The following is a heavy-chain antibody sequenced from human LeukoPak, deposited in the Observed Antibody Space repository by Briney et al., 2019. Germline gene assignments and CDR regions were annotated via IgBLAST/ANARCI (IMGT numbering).Heavy chain of an antibody. J-gene: IGHJ4*02. D-gene: IGHD5-24*01. V-gene: IGHV4-59*01. CDR1: GGSISSYS. CDR2: IYYSGST. Sequence: PSETLSLTCTVSGGSISSYSWSWIRQPPGKGLEWIGYIYYSGSTNYNPSLNSRVTISVDTFKNQFSLKLSSVTAADTAVYYCARVGEMATIMDYYFDYWGQGTLVTVSS. CDR3: ARVGEMATIMDYYFDY.